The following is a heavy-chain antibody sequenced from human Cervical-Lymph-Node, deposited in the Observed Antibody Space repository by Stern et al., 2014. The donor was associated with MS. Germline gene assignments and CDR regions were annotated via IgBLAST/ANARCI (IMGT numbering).Heavy chain of an antibody. CDR1: GFTFSSYG. CDR3: VKRGITEVRGVRLGDY. D-gene: IGHD3-10*01. V-gene: IGHV3-30*18. CDR2: ISYDGSDT. Sequence: QVQLVDSGGGVVQPGRPLRLTCTVSGFTFSSYGMHLVRQAPGKGLEWASVISYDGSDTYYAESVKGRFTISRDNSKNTLYLEMRSLRPEDTAVYYCVKRGITEVRGVRLGDYWGPGTLVIVSS. J-gene: IGHJ4*02.